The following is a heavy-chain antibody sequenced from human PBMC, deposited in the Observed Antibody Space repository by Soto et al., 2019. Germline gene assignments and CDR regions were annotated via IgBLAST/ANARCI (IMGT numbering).Heavy chain of an antibody. D-gene: IGHD6-19*01. J-gene: IGHJ2*01. CDR3: ARGIHRWLVLCYFDL. CDR2: IIPIFGTV. Sequence: QVQLVQSGAEVKKPGSSVKVSCKASGGTFSNYPISWVRQAPGQGLERMGGIIPIFGTVNYAQKFQGRVTITSDESTRTAYMELTSLRSEDTAVYYCARGIHRWLVLCYFDLLGRGTLVTVSS. CDR1: GGTFSNYP. V-gene: IGHV1-69*13.